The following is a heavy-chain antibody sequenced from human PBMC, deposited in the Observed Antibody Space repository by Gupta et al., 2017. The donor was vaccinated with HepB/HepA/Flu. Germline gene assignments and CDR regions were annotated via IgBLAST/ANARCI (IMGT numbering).Heavy chain of an antibody. Sequence: QVQLVQSGAEVKKPGASVKVSCKASGYTFTGYYMHWVRQAPGQGLEWMGWINPNSGVTNEAQKFQGRVTMTRDTSISTAYMELSRLRFDDTAIYYCARSIAARLPDYWGQGTLVTVSS. CDR3: ARSIAARLPDY. V-gene: IGHV1-2*02. CDR2: INPNSGVT. J-gene: IGHJ4*02. D-gene: IGHD6-6*01. CDR1: GYTFTGYY.